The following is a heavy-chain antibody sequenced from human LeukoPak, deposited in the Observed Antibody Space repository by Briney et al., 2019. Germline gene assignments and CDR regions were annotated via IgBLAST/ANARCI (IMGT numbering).Heavy chain of an antibody. CDR3: ATEDGGTHSTDY. J-gene: IGHJ4*02. Sequence: SSETLSLTCSVSGYSISSGYFWAWIRQTPEKGLEWIGSISHSGNTYYTPSLKSRVTISSDTSRNQFSLQLRSVTAADRALYYCATEDGGTHSTDYWGQGILVTVSS. CDR2: ISHSGNT. D-gene: IGHD4-23*01. V-gene: IGHV4-38-2*02. CDR1: GYSISSGYF.